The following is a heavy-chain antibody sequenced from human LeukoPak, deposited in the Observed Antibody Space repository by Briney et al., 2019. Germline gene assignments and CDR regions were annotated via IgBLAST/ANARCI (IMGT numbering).Heavy chain of an antibody. CDR2: IWYDGSNK. J-gene: IGHJ3*02. CDR3: ARAFYYYDSSGYMGAFDI. V-gene: IGHV3-33*01. D-gene: IGHD3-22*01. Sequence: PGRSLRLSCAASGFTFSSYGMHWVRQAPGKGLEWVEAIWYDGSNKYYAESVKGRFTISRDNSKNTLYLQMNSLRAEYTAVYYCARAFYYYDSSGYMGAFDIRGQGKMVTVSS. CDR1: GFTFSSYG.